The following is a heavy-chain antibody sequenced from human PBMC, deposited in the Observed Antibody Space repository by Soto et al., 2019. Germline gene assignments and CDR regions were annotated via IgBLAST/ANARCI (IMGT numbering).Heavy chain of an antibody. CDR1: GGSISSYY. Sequence: SETLSLTCTVSGGSISSYYWSWIRQPPGKGLEWIGYIYYSGSTNYNPSLKSRVTISVDTSKNQFSLKLSSVTAADTAVYYCARGIWSGCYSYSHYSTEVWGKGTTVTVSS. V-gene: IGHV4-59*01. D-gene: IGHD3-3*01. J-gene: IGHJ6*03. CDR2: IYYSGST. CDR3: ARGIWSGCYSYSHYSTEV.